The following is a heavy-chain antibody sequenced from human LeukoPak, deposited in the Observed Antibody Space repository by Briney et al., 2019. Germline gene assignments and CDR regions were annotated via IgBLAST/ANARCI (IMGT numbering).Heavy chain of an antibody. CDR2: ISSSGSTI. V-gene: IGHV3-48*03. CDR1: GFTFSSYE. CDR3: ARVIAAAGYY. Sequence: GGSLRLSCPASGFTFSSYEMNWVRQAPGKGLEWVSYISSSGSTIYYADSVKGRFTISRDNAKNSLYLQMNSLRAEDTAIYYCARVIAAAGYYWGQGTLVTVSS. J-gene: IGHJ4*02. D-gene: IGHD6-13*01.